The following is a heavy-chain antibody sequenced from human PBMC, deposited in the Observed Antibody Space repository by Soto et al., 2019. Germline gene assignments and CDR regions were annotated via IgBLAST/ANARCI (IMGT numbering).Heavy chain of an antibody. CDR2: IYPGDSDT. CDR3: ASSYCSSTSCYANYYYGMDV. Sequence: GESLKISCKGSGYSFTSYWIGWVRQVPGKGLEWMGIIYPGDSDTRYSPSFQGQVTISADKSISTAYLQWSSLKASDTAMYYCASSYCSSTSCYANYYYGMDVWGQGTTVTVSS. CDR1: GYSFTSYW. J-gene: IGHJ6*02. D-gene: IGHD2-2*01. V-gene: IGHV5-51*01.